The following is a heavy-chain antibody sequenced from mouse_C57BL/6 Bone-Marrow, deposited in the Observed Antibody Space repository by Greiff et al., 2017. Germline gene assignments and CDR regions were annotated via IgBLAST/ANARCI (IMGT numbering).Heavy chain of an antibody. Sequence: VQLQQSGAELVKPGASVKMSCKASGYTFTSYWITWVKQRPGQGLEWIGDIYPGSGSTNYNEKFKSKATLTVDTSSSTAYMQLSSLTSEDSAVYYCARAYSNYHWYFDVWGTGTTVTVSS. CDR1: GYTFTSYW. V-gene: IGHV1-55*01. CDR2: IYPGSGST. CDR3: ARAYSNYHWYFDV. D-gene: IGHD2-5*01. J-gene: IGHJ1*03.